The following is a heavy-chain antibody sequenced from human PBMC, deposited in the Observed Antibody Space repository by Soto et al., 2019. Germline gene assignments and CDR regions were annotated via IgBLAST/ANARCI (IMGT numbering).Heavy chain of an antibody. V-gene: IGHV3-33*01. J-gene: IGHJ6*02. CDR1: GFTFSSYG. Sequence: QVQLVDSGRGVVQPGRSLRLSCAASGFTFSSYGMHWVRQAPDKGLEWVAVIWYDGSYNSYADSVKGRFTISRDNSKNTVYLQMNSLRAEDTAVYYCARDRGYDYYAMDVWGQGTSVTVSS. CDR3: ARDRGYDYYAMDV. CDR2: IWYDGSYN. D-gene: IGHD6-25*01.